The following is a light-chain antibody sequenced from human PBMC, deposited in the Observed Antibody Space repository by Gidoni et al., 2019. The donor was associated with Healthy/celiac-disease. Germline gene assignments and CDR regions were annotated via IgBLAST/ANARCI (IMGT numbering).Light chain of an antibody. CDR2: GAS. V-gene: IGKV3-15*01. CDR1: QSVSSN. Sequence: EIVMPPSPATLSVSSGERATLSCRASQSVSSNLAWYQQKPGQAPRLLIYGASTRATGIPARFSGSGSGTEFTLTISSLQSEDFAVYYCQQYNNWPPWTFGQGTKVEIK. CDR3: QQYNNWPPWT. J-gene: IGKJ1*01.